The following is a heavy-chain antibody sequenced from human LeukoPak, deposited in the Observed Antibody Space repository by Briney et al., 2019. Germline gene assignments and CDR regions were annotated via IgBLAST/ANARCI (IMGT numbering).Heavy chain of an antibody. D-gene: IGHD6-19*01. J-gene: IGHJ5*02. V-gene: IGHV3-9*01. CDR1: GFTFDDYA. Sequence: PGGSLRLSCAASGFTFDDYAMHWVRQAPGKGLEWVSGISWNSGSMGYADSVKGRFTISRDNAKNSLYLHMNSLRTEDTALYYCAKASVSSVAGGDWFDPWGQGTLVTVSS. CDR3: AKASVSSVAGGDWFDP. CDR2: ISWNSGSM.